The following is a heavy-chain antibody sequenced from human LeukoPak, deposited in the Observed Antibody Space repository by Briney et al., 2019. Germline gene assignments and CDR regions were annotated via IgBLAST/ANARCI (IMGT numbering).Heavy chain of an antibody. CDR1: GFTFGSCA. D-gene: IGHD3-3*01. J-gene: IGHJ6*04. CDR2: ISGSGGST. V-gene: IGHV3-23*01. CDR3: AKRILPYPYGMDV. Sequence: PGGSLRLSCAASGFTFGSCAMSWVRQAPGKGLEWVSSISGSGGSTYYADSVKGRFTISRDNSQNTLYLQMTRLRPEDTAVYYCAKRILPYPYGMDVWGKGAPVTVSS.